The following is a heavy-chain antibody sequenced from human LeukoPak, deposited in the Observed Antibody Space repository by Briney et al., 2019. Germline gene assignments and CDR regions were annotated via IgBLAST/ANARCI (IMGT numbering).Heavy chain of an antibody. CDR2: RIPICGTA. J-gene: IGHJ4*02. CDR1: GGTFSSYA. D-gene: IGHD1-26*01. V-gene: IGHV1-69*01. Sequence: GSSVKVSCKASGGTFSSYAISWVRQAPGQGLEWVGGRIPICGTANYAQKYQGRVTMTADESTSTAYMERSSLRSEHTAVYYCARVKVGATIQPFAYWGQGTLVTASS. CDR3: ARVKVGATIQPFAY.